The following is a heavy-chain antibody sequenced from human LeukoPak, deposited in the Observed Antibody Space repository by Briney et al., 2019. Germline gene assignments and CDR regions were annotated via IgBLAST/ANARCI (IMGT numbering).Heavy chain of an antibody. CDR1: GFTFSSYA. J-gene: IGHJ4*02. CDR2: ISGSGGST. D-gene: IGHD2-2*01. V-gene: IGHV3-23*01. Sequence: GGSLRLSCAASGFTFSSYAMSWVRQAPGKGLEWVSAISGSGGSTYYADSVKGRFTISRDNSKNTLYLQMNSLRAEDTAVYYCAKASDTVVVPAAGIDYWGQGTLVTVSS. CDR3: AKASDTVVVPAAGIDY.